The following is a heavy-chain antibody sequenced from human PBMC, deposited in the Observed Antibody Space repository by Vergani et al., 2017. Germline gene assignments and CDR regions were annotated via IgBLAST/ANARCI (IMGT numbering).Heavy chain of an antibody. V-gene: IGHV3-30*03. D-gene: IGHD1-1*01. CDR2: ISYEGTQK. CDR1: GFTPSYYG. J-gene: IGHJ1*01. Sequence: QVHLVESGGGVVQPGRSLRPSCVVSGFTPSYYGMHWVRQAPGKGLEWVAVISYEGTQKYYADSVKGRFTISRDNSKSTLYLQMNSLRTEDTAVYYCATKSCGTPGCQIGYFREWGQGTLVTVSS. CDR3: ATKSCGTPGCQIGYFRE.